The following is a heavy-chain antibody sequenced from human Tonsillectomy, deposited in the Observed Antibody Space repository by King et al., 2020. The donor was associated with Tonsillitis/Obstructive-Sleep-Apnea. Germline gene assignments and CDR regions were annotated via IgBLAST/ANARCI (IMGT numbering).Heavy chain of an antibody. Sequence: VQLQQWGAGLLKPSETLSLTCAVYGGSFSGYYWSWIRQSPGKGLEWIGEINHSGSTNYNPSFKSRVTISVDTAKNQFSLKLRSVTAADTSVYYCARYSSSGGTFDYWGQGTLVTVSS. CDR2: INHSGST. CDR3: ARYSSSGGTFDY. J-gene: IGHJ4*02. V-gene: IGHV4-34*01. D-gene: IGHD6-6*01. CDR1: GGSFSGYY.